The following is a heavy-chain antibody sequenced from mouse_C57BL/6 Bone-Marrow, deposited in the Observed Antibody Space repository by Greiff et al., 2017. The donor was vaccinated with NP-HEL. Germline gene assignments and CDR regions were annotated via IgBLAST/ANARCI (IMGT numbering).Heavy chain of an antibody. CDR3: ASLYGSSYEFDY. J-gene: IGHJ2*01. D-gene: IGHD1-1*01. CDR2: IRNKANGYTT. CDR1: GFTFTDYY. V-gene: IGHV7-3*01. Sequence: EVQLQESGGGLVQPGGSLSLSCAASGFTFTDYYMSWVRQPPGKALEWLGFIRNKANGYTTEYSASVKCRFTISRDNSQSILYLQMNALRAEDSATYYCASLYGSSYEFDYWGQGTTLTVSS.